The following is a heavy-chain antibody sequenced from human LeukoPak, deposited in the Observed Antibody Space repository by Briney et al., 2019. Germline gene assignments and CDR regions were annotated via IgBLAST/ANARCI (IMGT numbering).Heavy chain of an antibody. CDR3: ARHSPTYYYGSGGYYYFDY. D-gene: IGHD3-10*01. J-gene: IGHJ4*02. Sequence: SETLSLTCTVSGGSISSSSYYWGWIRQPPGKGLEWIGSIYYSGSTYYNPSLKSRVTISVDTSKNQFSLKLSSVTAADTAVYYCARHSPTYYYGSGGYYYFDYWGQGTLVTVSS. CDR1: GGSISSSSYY. V-gene: IGHV4-39*01. CDR2: IYYSGST.